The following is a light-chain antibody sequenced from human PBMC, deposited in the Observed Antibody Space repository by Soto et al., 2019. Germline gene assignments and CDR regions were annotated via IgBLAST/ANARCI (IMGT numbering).Light chain of an antibody. Sequence: EIVFTQSPGTRSLSPGERAILSCRASQSVSNNYLAWYRQKPGQAPQILIYGASNRATGIPDRFSGSGSGTDFTLTIRRLEPEDFAVYYCQHYGSSPPFTFGPGTKVDIK. CDR1: QSVSNNY. CDR3: QHYGSSPPFT. J-gene: IGKJ3*01. CDR2: GAS. V-gene: IGKV3-20*01.